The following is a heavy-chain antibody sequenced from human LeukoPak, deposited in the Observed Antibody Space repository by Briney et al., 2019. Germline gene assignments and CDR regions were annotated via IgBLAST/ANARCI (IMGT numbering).Heavy chain of an antibody. V-gene: IGHV5-51*01. CDR3: ARVGRGDYAPAYYYYGMDV. CDR2: IYPADSDT. D-gene: IGHD4-17*01. CDR1: GYSFTSYW. Sequence: GESLKISCKGSGYSFTSYWIGWVRQMPGKGLERMGIIYPADSDTRYSPSFQGQVTISADRSISTAYLQLSSLKASDTAMYYCARVGRGDYAPAYYYYGMDVWGQGTTVTVSS. J-gene: IGHJ6*02.